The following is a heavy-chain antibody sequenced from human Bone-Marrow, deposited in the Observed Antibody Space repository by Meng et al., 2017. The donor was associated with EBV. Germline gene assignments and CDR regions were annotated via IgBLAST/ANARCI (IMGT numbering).Heavy chain of an antibody. CDR2: ISSSSSYI. CDR1: GFTFSSYS. Sequence: EVQLVESGGGLVKPGGSLRLSCAASGFTFSSYSMNWVRQAQGKGLEWVSSISSSSSYIYYADSVKGRFTISRDNAKNSLYLQMNSLRAEDTAVYYCARESRGWFDPWGQGTLVTVSS. V-gene: IGHV3-21*01. CDR3: ARESRGWFDP. J-gene: IGHJ5*02.